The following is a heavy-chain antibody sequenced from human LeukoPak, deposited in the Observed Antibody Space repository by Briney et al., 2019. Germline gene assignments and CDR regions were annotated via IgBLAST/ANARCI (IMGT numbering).Heavy chain of an antibody. CDR1: GFTLSGYG. Sequence: QPGGSLRLSCAASGFTLSGYGMHWVRQAPGKGLEWVAVISCDGSNKYYADSVKGRFTISRDNSKNTMYLQMNSLRAEDTAVYYGAKGGLYSHRPYGWYLDYWGQGTLVTVSS. D-gene: IGHD3-10*01. CDR2: ISCDGSNK. CDR3: AKGGLYSHRPYGWYLDY. J-gene: IGHJ4*02. V-gene: IGHV3-30*18.